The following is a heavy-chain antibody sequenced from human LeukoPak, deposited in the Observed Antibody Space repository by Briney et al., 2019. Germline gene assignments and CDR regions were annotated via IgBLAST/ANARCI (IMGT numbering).Heavy chain of an antibody. Sequence: GASVKVSCKASGYTFTSYDINWVRQATGQGLEWMGWMNPNSGNTGYAQKFQGRVTMTRNTSISTAYMELSSLRSEDTAVYYCARTGLDCTNGVCYPLLHFDYRGQGTLVTVSS. V-gene: IGHV1-8*01. CDR2: MNPNSGNT. CDR1: GYTFTSYD. J-gene: IGHJ4*02. D-gene: IGHD2-8*01. CDR3: ARTGLDCTNGVCYPLLHFDY.